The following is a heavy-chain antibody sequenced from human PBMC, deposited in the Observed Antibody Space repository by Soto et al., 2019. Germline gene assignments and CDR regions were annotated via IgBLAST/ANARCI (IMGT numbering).Heavy chain of an antibody. Sequence: GGSLRLSCAASGFTFSSYGMHWVRQAPGKGLEWVAVISYDGSNKYYADSVKGRFTISRDNSKNTLYLQMNSLRAEDTAVYYCAKDQRYYDFWSGYSNYYYYGMDVWGQGTTVTVS. D-gene: IGHD3-3*01. CDR3: AKDQRYYDFWSGYSNYYYYGMDV. CDR1: GFTFSSYG. J-gene: IGHJ6*02. CDR2: ISYDGSNK. V-gene: IGHV3-30*18.